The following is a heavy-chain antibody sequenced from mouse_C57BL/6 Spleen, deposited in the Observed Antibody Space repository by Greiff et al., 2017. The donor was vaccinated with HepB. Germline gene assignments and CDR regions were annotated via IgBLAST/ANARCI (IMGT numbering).Heavy chain of an antibody. V-gene: IGHV6-3*01. Sequence: DVQLQESGGGLVQPGGSMKLSCVASGFTFSNYWMNWVRQSPEKGLEWVAQIRLKSDNYATHYAESVKGRFTISRDDSKSSVYLQMNNLRAEDTGIYYCTDGYYEYFDVWGTGTTVTVSS. J-gene: IGHJ1*03. D-gene: IGHD2-3*01. CDR2: IRLKSDNYAT. CDR3: TDGYYEYFDV. CDR1: GFTFSNYW.